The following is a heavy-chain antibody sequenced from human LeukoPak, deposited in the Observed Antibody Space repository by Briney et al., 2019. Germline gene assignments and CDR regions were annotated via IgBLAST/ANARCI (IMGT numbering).Heavy chain of an antibody. J-gene: IGHJ5*02. CDR1: AFTVSSNY. Sequence: TGGSLRLSCAASAFTVSSNYMSWVRQAPGKGLEWVSVIDSGGSTYYADSVKGRFTISRDNSKNTLYLQMNSLRAEDTAVYYCARDRWFDPWGQGTLVTVSS. CDR2: IDSGGST. CDR3: ARDRWFDP. V-gene: IGHV3-66*02.